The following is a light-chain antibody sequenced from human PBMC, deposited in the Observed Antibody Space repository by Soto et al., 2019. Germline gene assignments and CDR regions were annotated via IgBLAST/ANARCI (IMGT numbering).Light chain of an antibody. Sequence: DIQMTQSPSSLSASVGDRVTITCRASRSISSYLNWYQQKPGKAPKLLIYAASSLQSGVPSRFSGSGSGPDFTLTISSLQPEDFAAYYCQQSYSTPTFGQGTKVDIK. CDR3: QQSYSTPT. J-gene: IGKJ1*01. V-gene: IGKV1-39*01. CDR2: AAS. CDR1: RSISSY.